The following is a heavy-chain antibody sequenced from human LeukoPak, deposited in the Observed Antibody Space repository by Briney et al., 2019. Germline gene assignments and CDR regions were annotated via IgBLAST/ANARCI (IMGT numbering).Heavy chain of an antibody. V-gene: IGHV4-59*01. J-gene: IGHJ4*02. CDR2: IYYTGRT. CDR1: GGSFSTYY. CDR3: ARDSGWFHSGFDY. Sequence: PSETLSLTCTVSGGSFSTYYWSWIRQPPGKGLEWIGYIYYTGRTNYNPSLKSRVTISLATSKNQCSLKLNSVTAADTAVYFCARDSGWFHSGFDYWGQGTLVTVSS. D-gene: IGHD3-10*01.